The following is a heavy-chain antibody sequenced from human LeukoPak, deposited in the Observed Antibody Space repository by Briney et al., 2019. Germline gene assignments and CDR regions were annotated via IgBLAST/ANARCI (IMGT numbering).Heavy chain of an antibody. CDR2: IRYDGSNK. J-gene: IGHJ4*02. Sequence: HPGGSLRLSCAASGFTFNNYGIHWVRQAPGKGLEWVAFIRYDGSNKYYADSVKGRFTISRDNAKNSLYLQMNSLRAEDTAVYYCAREGILYYDILTGYSVSDYWGQGTLVTVSS. D-gene: IGHD3-9*01. CDR3: AREGILYYDILTGYSVSDY. V-gene: IGHV3-30*02. CDR1: GFTFNNYG.